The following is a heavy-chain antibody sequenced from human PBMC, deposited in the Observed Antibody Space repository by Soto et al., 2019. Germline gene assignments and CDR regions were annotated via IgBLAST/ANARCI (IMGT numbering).Heavy chain of an antibody. Sequence: QLQLQESGPGLVTPSETLSLTCTVSGGSISSSSYYWAWIRQPPGKGLEWIGSINYSGTTYDIASLKSRVTISIDTSMNQFSLRLNSVPAADTAVYYCARLVACSGGSCRFDPWGQGTLVTVSS. J-gene: IGHJ5*02. V-gene: IGHV4-39*01. CDR1: GGSISSSSYY. CDR3: ARLVACSGGSCRFDP. CDR2: INYSGTT. D-gene: IGHD2-15*01.